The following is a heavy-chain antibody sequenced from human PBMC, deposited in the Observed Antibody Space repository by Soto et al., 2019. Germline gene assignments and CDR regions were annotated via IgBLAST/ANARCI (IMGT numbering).Heavy chain of an antibody. J-gene: IGHJ5*02. D-gene: IGHD3-22*01. Sequence: SETLSLTCAVSGGSISGSNWWSWVRQPPGKGPEWIGEIYHSGSTNYNPSLKSRVTISVDKSKNQFSLKLSSVTAADTAVYYCAIAAAGKTYYYDSSGDWFDPWGQGTLVTVSS. CDR1: GGSISGSNW. V-gene: IGHV4-4*02. CDR2: IYHSGST. CDR3: AIAAAGKTYYYDSSGDWFDP.